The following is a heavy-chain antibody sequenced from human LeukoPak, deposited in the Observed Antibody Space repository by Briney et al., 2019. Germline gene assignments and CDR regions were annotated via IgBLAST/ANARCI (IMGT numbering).Heavy chain of an antibody. CDR2: IYHSGIT. V-gene: IGHV4-4*02. Sequence: GSLRLSCAASGFTFSNAWMSWVRQPPGKGLEWIGEIYHSGITNYNPSLKSRVAISIDRSKSQFSLKLSSVTAADTAVYYCAREISGSYPGVYYYGLDVWGQGTTVTVSS. D-gene: IGHD1-26*01. J-gene: IGHJ6*02. CDR1: GFTFSNAW. CDR3: AREISGSYPGVYYYGLDV.